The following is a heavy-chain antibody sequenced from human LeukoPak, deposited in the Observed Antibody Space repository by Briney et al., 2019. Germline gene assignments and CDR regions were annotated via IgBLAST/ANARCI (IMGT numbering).Heavy chain of an antibody. CDR1: GGSISSSSYY. V-gene: IGHV4-39*07. J-gene: IGHJ4*02. Sequence: PSETLSLTCTVSGGSISSSSYYWGWIRQSPGKGLAWIGTIYNSGRTYYNPSLESRVTISLDTSKNQFSLKLSSVTAADTAVFYCARFGGSYFDYWGQGTLVTVSS. CDR2: IYNSGRT. CDR3: ARFGGSYFDY. D-gene: IGHD3-10*01.